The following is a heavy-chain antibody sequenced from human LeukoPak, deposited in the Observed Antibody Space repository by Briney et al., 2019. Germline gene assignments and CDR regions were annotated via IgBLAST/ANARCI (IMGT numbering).Heavy chain of an antibody. V-gene: IGHV3-21*01. CDR1: GFTFSDYS. CDR2: ISSGSSYI. J-gene: IGHJ4*02. CDR3: ARARPHYYDSSGYEGGYYFDY. D-gene: IGHD3-22*01. Sequence: GGSLRLSCEASGFTFSDYSMNWVRQAPGKGLEWVSSISSGSSYINYADSVKGRFTISRDNAKNSLFLQMNSLGAEDTAVYYCARARPHYYDSSGYEGGYYFDYWGQGTLVTVSS.